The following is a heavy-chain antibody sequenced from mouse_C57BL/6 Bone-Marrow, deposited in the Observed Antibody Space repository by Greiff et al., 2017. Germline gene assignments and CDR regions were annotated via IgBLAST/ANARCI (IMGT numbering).Heavy chain of an antibody. V-gene: IGHV5-9*01. J-gene: IGHJ4*01. Sequence: VQLKESGGGLVKPGGSLKLSCAASGFTFSSYTMSWVRQTPEKRLEWVATISGGGGNTYYPDSVKGRFTISRDNAKNTLYLQMSSLRSEDTALYYCASHTSIITTVVAHGDYWGQGTSVTVSS. D-gene: IGHD1-1*01. CDR1: GFTFSSYT. CDR2: ISGGGGNT. CDR3: ASHTSIITTVVAHGDY.